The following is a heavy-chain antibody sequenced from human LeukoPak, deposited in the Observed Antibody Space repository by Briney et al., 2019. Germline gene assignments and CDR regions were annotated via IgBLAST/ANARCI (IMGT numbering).Heavy chain of an antibody. CDR2: ISSSGSTI. D-gene: IGHD3-22*01. CDR1: GFTFSSYE. J-gene: IGHJ6*04. Sequence: GGSLRLSCAASGFTFSSYEMNWVRQAPGKGLECVSYISSSGSTIYYADSVKGRFTISRDNAKNSLYLQMNSLRAEDTAVYYCARAPIPDYYEARGGYYGMDVWGKGTTVTVSS. V-gene: IGHV3-48*03. CDR3: ARAPIPDYYEARGGYYGMDV.